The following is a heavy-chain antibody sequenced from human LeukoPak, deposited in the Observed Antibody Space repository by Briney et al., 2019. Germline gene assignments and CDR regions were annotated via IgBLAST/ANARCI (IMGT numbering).Heavy chain of an antibody. D-gene: IGHD6-19*01. J-gene: IGHJ4*02. Sequence: GGTLRLSCAASGFTFSSYEMNWVRQAPGKGLEWVSYISSSGSTIYSADSVKGRFTISRDNAKNSLYLQMNSLRAEDTAVYYCARDGSGWYDYWGQGILVTVSS. V-gene: IGHV3-48*03. CDR2: ISSSGSTI. CDR1: GFTFSSYE. CDR3: ARDGSGWYDY.